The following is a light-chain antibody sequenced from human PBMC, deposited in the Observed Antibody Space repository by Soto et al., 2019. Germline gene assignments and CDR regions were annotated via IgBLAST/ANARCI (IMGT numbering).Light chain of an antibody. V-gene: IGKV3-11*01. CDR1: QSISSQ. CDR2: DAS. Sequence: EIVLTQSPATLSLSPGERATLSCRASQSISSQLAWYQQKPGQAPRLLIYDASNRATGIPARFRGSGSGTDFTLTIAGREPEEFAVYYCQQRGNWPSLTFGGGTKVEIK. J-gene: IGKJ4*01. CDR3: QQRGNWPSLT.